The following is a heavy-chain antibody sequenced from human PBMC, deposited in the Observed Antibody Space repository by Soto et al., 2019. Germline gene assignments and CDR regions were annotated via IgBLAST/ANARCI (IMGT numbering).Heavy chain of an antibody. D-gene: IGHD2-15*01. CDR2: ISGSGGST. CDR3: AKDQAGSVQNMDV. CDR1: GSTFSSYA. J-gene: IGHJ6*03. V-gene: IGHV3-23*01. Sequence: GGSLRLSCAASGSTFSSYAMSWVRQAPGKGLEWVSAISGSGGSTYYADSVKGRFTISRDNSKNTLYLQMNSLRAEDTAVYYCAKDQAGSVQNMDVWGKGTTVTVSS.